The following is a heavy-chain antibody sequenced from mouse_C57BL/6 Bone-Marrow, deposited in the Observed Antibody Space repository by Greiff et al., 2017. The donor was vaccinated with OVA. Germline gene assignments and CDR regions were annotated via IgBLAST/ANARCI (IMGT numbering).Heavy chain of an antibody. D-gene: IGHD1-1*01. J-gene: IGHJ4*01. CDR3: ARHGGITTVDAMDY. V-gene: IGHV2-6-1*01. CDR1: GFSLTSYG. Sequence: QVQLQQSGPGLVAPSQSLSITCTVSGFSLTSYGLHWVRQPPGKGLEWLVVIWSDGSTTYNSALKSRLSISKDNSKSQVFLKMNSLQTDDTAMYYCARHGGITTVDAMDYWGQGTSVTVSS. CDR2: IWSDGST.